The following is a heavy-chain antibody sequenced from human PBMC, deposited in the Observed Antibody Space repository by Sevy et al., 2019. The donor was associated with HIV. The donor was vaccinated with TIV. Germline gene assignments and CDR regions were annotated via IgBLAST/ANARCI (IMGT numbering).Heavy chain of an antibody. CDR2: INPSGGST. D-gene: IGHD3-22*01. J-gene: IGHJ4*02. CDR3: ARVYYYDYSGPGY. CDR1: GYTFTNYY. Sequence: ASVKVSCKASGYTFTNYYIHWVRQAPGQGLEWMGLINPSGGSTSNAQTFQGRVTMTRDTSTSTVYMELSSLRSEDTAVYYCARVYYYDYSGPGYWGQGTLVTVSS. V-gene: IGHV1-46*01.